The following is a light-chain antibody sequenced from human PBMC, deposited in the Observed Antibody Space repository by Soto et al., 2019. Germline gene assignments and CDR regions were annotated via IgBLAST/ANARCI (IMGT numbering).Light chain of an antibody. CDR1: QGISRW. Sequence: DIQMTQSPSTLSASVGDRVTITCRASQGISRWLAWYQQKPGGAPKILIYEASSLESGVSSRFSGSGSGTEFTLTINSLQPVDFATYFCQQYDTYPWTFGQGTKVEIK. CDR2: EAS. V-gene: IGKV1-5*03. J-gene: IGKJ1*01. CDR3: QQYDTYPWT.